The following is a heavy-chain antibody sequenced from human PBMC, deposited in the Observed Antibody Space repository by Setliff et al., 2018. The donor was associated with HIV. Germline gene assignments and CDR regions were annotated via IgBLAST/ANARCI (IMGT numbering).Heavy chain of an antibody. CDR1: GGSITRTPYY. V-gene: IGHV4-39*01. Sequence: SETLSLTCTVSGGSITRTPYYWGWIRQPPGKGLEWIGSIHHSGTAYDNPSLKIRVTISVDPSKNQILLRLSSVTAADTAVYYCARLSGGMVPNYWGQGTLVTVSS. CDR2: IHHSGTA. CDR3: ARLSGGMVPNY. D-gene: IGHD3-10*01. J-gene: IGHJ4*02.